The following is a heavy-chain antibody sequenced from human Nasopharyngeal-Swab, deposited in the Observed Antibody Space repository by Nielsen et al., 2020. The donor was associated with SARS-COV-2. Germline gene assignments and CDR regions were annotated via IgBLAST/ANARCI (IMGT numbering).Heavy chain of an antibody. D-gene: IGHD6-13*01. CDR3: ASVGSSSWYQLWFDT. Sequence: RQAPGKGLEWIGEINHSGSTHYNPSLKRGVTISVDTSKNQFSLKLSSVTAADTAVYYCASVGSSSWYQLWFDTWGQGTLVTVSS. CDR2: INHSGST. V-gene: IGHV4-34*01. J-gene: IGHJ5*02.